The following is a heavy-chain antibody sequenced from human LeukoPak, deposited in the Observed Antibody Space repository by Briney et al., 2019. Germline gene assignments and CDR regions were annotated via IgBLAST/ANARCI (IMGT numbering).Heavy chain of an antibody. CDR1: GFTFSDYY. CDR3: ARADPAGYCSSTSCYSFDY. J-gene: IGHJ4*02. V-gene: IGHV3-11*01. D-gene: IGHD2-2*02. CDR2: ISSSGSTI. Sequence: PGGSLRLSCAASGFTFSDYYMSWIRQALGKGLEWVSYISSSGSTIYYADSVKGRFTISRDNAKNSLYLQMNSLRAEDTAVYYCARADPAGYCSSTSCYSFDYWGQGTLVTVSS.